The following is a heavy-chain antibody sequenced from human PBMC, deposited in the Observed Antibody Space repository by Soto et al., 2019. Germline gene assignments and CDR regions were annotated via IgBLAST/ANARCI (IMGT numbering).Heavy chain of an antibody. Sequence: GGSLRLSCVASGFTFSTYWMTWVRQAPGMGLEWVAGIKEDASEEVYVDSVKGRFSISRDNAKNSLYLQLNRLRADDTAVYYCATAISSPFSNFDSRGQGASVTVSS. CDR2: IKEDASEE. CDR3: ATAISSPFSNFDS. D-gene: IGHD2-2*01. CDR1: GFTFSTYW. J-gene: IGHJ4*02. V-gene: IGHV3-7*01.